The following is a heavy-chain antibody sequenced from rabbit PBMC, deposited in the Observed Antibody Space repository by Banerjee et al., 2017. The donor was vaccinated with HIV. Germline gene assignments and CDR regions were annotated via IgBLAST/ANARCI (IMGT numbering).Heavy chain of an antibody. CDR3: ALGHYAGYAGYGYATVPEYYFNL. V-gene: IGHV1S45*01. D-gene: IGHD6-1*01. J-gene: IGHJ4*01. Sequence: QEQLVESGGGLVKPGASLTLTCTASGFSFSSSYWICWVRQAPGKGLEWIACIDAGSSASTYYASWAKGRFTISKTSSTTVTLQMTSLTAADTATYFCALGHYAGYAGYGYATVPEYYFNLWGPGTLVTVS. CDR2: IDAGSSAST. CDR1: GFSFSSSYW.